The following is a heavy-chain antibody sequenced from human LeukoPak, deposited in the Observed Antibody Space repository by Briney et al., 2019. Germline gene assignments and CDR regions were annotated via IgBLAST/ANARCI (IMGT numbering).Heavy chain of an antibody. CDR2: IYYSGNT. CDR3: ARVGSGSFDY. D-gene: IGHD3-10*01. Sequence: SETLSLTCTVSNVFISGYYWSWIRQPPGKGLEWIGYIYYSGNTNCNPSLKSRVTISIDTSKNQFSLKLTSVTAADTAVYYCARVGSGSFDYWGQGTLVTVSS. CDR1: NVFISGYY. J-gene: IGHJ4*02. V-gene: IGHV4-59*01.